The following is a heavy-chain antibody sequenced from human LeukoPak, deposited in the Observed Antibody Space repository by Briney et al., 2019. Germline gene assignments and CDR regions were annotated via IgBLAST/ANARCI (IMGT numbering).Heavy chain of an antibody. CDR2: ISWNSGSI. Sequence: GGSLRLSCAASGFTFDDYAMHWVRQAPGKGLEWVSGISWNSGSIGYADSVKGRFTISRDNAKNSLYLQMNSLRAEDTALYYCAKDLRGYSYGCDYWGQGTLDTVSS. J-gene: IGHJ4*02. D-gene: IGHD5-18*01. CDR1: GFTFDDYA. V-gene: IGHV3-9*01. CDR3: AKDLRGYSYGCDY.